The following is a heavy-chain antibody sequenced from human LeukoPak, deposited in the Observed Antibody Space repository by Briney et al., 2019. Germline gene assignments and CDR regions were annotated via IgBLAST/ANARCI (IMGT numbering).Heavy chain of an antibody. Sequence: GGSLRLSCAASGFIFSNYAMHWVRQAPGKGLEWVAVISYDGNNKYYADVVKGRFTISRDNSKNTLYLQMNSLRVEDTAVYYCARAGSYSSSRYYFDYWGQGTLVTVSS. CDR2: ISYDGNNK. J-gene: IGHJ4*02. V-gene: IGHV3-30-3*01. CDR3: ARAGSYSSSRYYFDY. CDR1: GFIFSNYA. D-gene: IGHD6-13*01.